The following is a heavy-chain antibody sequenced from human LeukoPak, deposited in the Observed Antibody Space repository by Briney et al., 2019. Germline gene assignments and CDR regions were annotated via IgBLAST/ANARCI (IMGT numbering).Heavy chain of an antibody. J-gene: IGHJ3*02. CDR3: ARPHREGSYPYRKGAFDI. V-gene: IGHV4-39*01. CDR2: IYYSGST. Sequence: PSETLSLTCTVSGGSISSSSYYWGWIRQPPGKGLEWIGSIYYSGSTYYNPSLKSRVTISVDTSKNQFSLKLSSVTAADTAVYYCARPHREGSYPYRKGAFDIWGQGTMVTVSS. CDR1: GGSISSSSYY. D-gene: IGHD1-26*01.